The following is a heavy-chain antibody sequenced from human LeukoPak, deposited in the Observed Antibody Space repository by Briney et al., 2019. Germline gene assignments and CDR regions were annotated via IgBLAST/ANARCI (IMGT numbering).Heavy chain of an antibody. J-gene: IGHJ4*02. V-gene: IGHV1-24*01. Sequence: ASVKVSRKVSGYTLTELSMHWVRQAPGKGLEWMGGFDPEDGETIYAQKFQGRVTMTEDTSTDTAYMELSSLRSEDTAVYYCATGGSSSWYFDYWGQGTLVTVSS. CDR1: GYTLTELS. CDR2: FDPEDGET. CDR3: ATGGSSSWYFDY. D-gene: IGHD6-13*01.